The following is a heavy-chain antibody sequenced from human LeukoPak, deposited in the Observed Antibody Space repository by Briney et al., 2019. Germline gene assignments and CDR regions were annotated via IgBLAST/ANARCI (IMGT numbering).Heavy chain of an antibody. CDR1: GYNFTSHW. CDR3: ARLRDGSLDY. V-gene: IGHV5-10-1*01. Sequence: GESLGISCEGSGYNFTSHWISWVRQMPGKGLEWMGRLDPSDSYTNYSPSFQGHVTISSDKSMSTAFLQWSSLRASDTAMYYCARLRDGSLDYWGQGTLVTVSS. J-gene: IGHJ4*02. CDR2: LDPSDSYT.